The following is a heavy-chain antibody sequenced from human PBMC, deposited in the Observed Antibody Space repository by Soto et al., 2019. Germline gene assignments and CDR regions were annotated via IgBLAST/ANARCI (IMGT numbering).Heavy chain of an antibody. Sequence: ELQLVASGGGLVQPGGSLRLSCAASGFTVSNNYVRWVRQAPGKGLEWVSLNFSNGDTRYADSVKGRFTISRDSSSNTLYLQMNSLGVEDTAVYYCARDGTYNWVGGQGIHVTVSS. D-gene: IGHD1-1*01. CDR1: GFTVSNNY. CDR2: NFSNGDT. V-gene: IGHV3-66*01. CDR3: ARDGTYNWV. J-gene: IGHJ4*02.